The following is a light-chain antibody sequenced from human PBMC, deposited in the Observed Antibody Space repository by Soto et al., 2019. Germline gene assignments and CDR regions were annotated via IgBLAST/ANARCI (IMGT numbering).Light chain of an antibody. Sequence: DMQMTQSPSSLSASVGDRVTIAFQARQDISNYFNWYQQKPGKAPKLLIYDASNLETGVPSRFSGSESGTDFTFAISSMQPKYLTPYYCQQYDNLLFTFGPLTKVDIK. J-gene: IGKJ3*01. V-gene: IGKV1-33*01. CDR1: QDISNY. CDR2: DAS. CDR3: QQYDNLLFT.